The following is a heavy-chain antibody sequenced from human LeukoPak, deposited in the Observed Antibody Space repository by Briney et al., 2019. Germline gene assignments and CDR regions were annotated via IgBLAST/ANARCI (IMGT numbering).Heavy chain of an antibody. CDR1: GYTFTGNY. Sequence: ASVKVSCKSSGYTFTGNYMHWVRQAPGQGLEWMGWINPNSGDTKYAQNFQGRVTMTRDTSITTTYMELSSLRSDDTAVYYFVRDRHTVAVAATLDYWGQGTLVIASS. CDR3: VRDRHTVAVAATLDY. V-gene: IGHV1-2*02. J-gene: IGHJ4*02. CDR2: INPNSGDT. D-gene: IGHD6-19*01.